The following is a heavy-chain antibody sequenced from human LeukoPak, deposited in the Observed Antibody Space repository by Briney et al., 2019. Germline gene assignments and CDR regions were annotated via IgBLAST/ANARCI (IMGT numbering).Heavy chain of an antibody. CDR3: ARQKVTIFGVVTQNDAFDI. Sequence: GESLKISCKGSGYSFTNYWIGWVRQMPGKGLEWMGIIYPGDSDTRYSPSFQGQVTISADKSISTAYLQWSSLKASDTAMYYCARQKVTIFGVVTQNDAFDIWGQGTMVTVSS. D-gene: IGHD3-3*01. V-gene: IGHV5-51*01. CDR2: IYPGDSDT. CDR1: GYSFTNYW. J-gene: IGHJ3*02.